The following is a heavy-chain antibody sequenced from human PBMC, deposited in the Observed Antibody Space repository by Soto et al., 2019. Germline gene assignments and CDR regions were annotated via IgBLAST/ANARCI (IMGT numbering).Heavy chain of an antibody. V-gene: IGHV4-31*03. CDR3: ARSRITRGYYDSSGYYHRLDAFDI. J-gene: IGHJ3*02. CDR1: GGSISSGGYY. Sequence: RSLTCTVSGGSISSGGYYWSWIRQHPGKGLEWIGYIYYSGSTYYNPSLKSRVTISVDTSKNQFSLKLSSVTAADTAVYYCARSRITRGYYDSSGYYHRLDAFDIWGQGTMVTVSS. D-gene: IGHD3-22*01. CDR2: IYYSGST.